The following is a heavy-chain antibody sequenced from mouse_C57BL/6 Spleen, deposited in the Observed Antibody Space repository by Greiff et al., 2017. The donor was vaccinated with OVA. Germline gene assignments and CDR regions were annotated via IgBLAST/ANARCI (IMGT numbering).Heavy chain of an antibody. CDR2: IDPETGGT. V-gene: IGHV1-15*01. CDR3: TPGAMDY. Sequence: QVQLQQSGAELVRPGASVTLSCKASGYTFTDYEMHWVKQTPVHGLEWIGAIDPETGGTAYNQKFQGKAILTADKSSSTAYMELRSLTSEDSAVYYCTPGAMDYWGQGTSVTVSS. J-gene: IGHJ4*01. CDR1: GYTFTDYE.